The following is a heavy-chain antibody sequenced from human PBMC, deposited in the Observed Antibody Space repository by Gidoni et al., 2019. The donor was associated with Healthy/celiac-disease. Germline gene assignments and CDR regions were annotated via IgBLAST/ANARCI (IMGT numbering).Heavy chain of an antibody. V-gene: IGHV3-15*01. D-gene: IGHD3-22*01. J-gene: IGHJ3*02. CDR3: TTADDSRPLDAFDI. Sequence: EVQLVESGGGLVKPGGSLRFSCAASGFTFSNAWMSWVRQAPGKGLEWVGRIKSKTDGGTTDYAAPVKGRFTISRDDSKNTLYLQMNSLKTEDTAVYYCTTADDSRPLDAFDIWGQGTMVTVSS. CDR2: IKSKTDGGTT. CDR1: GFTFSNAW.